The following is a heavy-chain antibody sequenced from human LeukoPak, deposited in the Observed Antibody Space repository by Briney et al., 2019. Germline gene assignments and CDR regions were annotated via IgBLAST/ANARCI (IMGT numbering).Heavy chain of an antibody. Sequence: SETLSLTCTVSGGSISRSNYYWGWIRQPPGKGLEWIATIFYYGKRYYNPSLQSRVTISLDTSKNQFSLKLSSVTAADTAVYYCAKTHYDSTTHEAFDIWGQGTMVTVSS. CDR3: AKTHYDSTTHEAFDI. J-gene: IGHJ3*02. CDR1: GGSISRSNYY. CDR2: IFYYGKR. D-gene: IGHD3-22*01. V-gene: IGHV4-39*07.